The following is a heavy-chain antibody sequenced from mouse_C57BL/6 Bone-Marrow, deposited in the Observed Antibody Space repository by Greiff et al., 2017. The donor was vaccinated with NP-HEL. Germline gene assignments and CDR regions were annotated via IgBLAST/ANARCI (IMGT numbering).Heavy chain of an antibody. V-gene: IGHV1-26*01. Sequence: EVQLQQSGPELVKPGASVKISCKASGYTFTDYYMNWVKQSHGKSLEWIGDINPNNGGTSYNQKFKGKATLTVDKSSSTAYMELRSLTSEDSAVYYCAPNFYFDSWGQGTTLTVSS. D-gene: IGHD4-1*01. CDR3: APNFYFDS. CDR1: GYTFTDYY. J-gene: IGHJ2*01. CDR2: INPNNGGT.